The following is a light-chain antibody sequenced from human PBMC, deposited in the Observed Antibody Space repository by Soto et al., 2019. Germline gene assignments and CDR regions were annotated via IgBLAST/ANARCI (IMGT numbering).Light chain of an antibody. Sequence: QSALTQPASVSGSPGQSITISCTGTSSDVGGYNYVSWHQQHPGKAPKLMIYQVRNRPSGVSDRFSGSKSGNTASLTISGLQAEDESDDYCSSYTSSSTLLYLFGTGTKVTVL. CDR1: SSDVGGYNY. CDR2: QVR. J-gene: IGLJ1*01. CDR3: SSYTSSSTLLYL. V-gene: IGLV2-14*01.